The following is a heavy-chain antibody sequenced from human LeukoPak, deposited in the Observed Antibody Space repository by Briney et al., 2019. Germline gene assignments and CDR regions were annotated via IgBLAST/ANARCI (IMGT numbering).Heavy chain of an antibody. V-gene: IGHV3-30*04. CDR3: ARSMALYGDYGLSAFDI. CDR1: GFTFSSYA. CDR2: ISYDGSNK. J-gene: IGHJ3*02. D-gene: IGHD4-17*01. Sequence: GGSLRLSCAASGFTFSSYAMHWVRQAPGKGLEWVAVISYDGSNKYYADSVKGRFTISRDNSKNTLYLQMSSLRAEDTAVYYYARSMALYGDYGLSAFDIWGQGTMVTVSS.